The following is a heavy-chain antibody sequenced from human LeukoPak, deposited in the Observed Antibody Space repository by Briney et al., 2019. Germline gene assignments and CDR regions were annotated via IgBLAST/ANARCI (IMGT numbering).Heavy chain of an antibody. CDR1: GFTFSTYA. CDR2: ISGSGGST. CDR3: AKRSRSSWPFDY. J-gene: IGHJ4*02. D-gene: IGHD6-13*01. V-gene: IGHV3-23*01. Sequence: GSLRLSCAASGFTFSTYALSWVRQAPGKGLEWVSAISGSGGSTYYADSVKGRFTISRDNSKNTLYLQMNSLRAEDTAVYYCAKRSRSSWPFDYWGQGTLVTVSS.